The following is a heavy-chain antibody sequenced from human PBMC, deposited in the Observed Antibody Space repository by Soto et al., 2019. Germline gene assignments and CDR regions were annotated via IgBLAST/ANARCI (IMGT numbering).Heavy chain of an antibody. CDR1: GGSISSYY. CDR3: ARWSVAGTYYFDY. J-gene: IGHJ4*02. Sequence: SETLSLTCTVSGGSISSYYWSWIRQPPGKGLEWIGYIYYSGSTNYNPSLKSRVTISVDTSKNQFSLKLSSVTAADTAVYYCARWSVAGTYYFDYWGQGTLVTVSS. V-gene: IGHV4-59*01. D-gene: IGHD6-19*01. CDR2: IYYSGST.